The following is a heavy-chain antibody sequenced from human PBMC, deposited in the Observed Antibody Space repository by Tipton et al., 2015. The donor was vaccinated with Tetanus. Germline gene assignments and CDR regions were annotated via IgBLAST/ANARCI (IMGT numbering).Heavy chain of an antibody. J-gene: IGHJ6*02. Sequence: TLSLTCTVSGGSISSYYWSWIRQPPGKGLEWIGYIYYSGSTNYNPSLKSRVTISVDTSKNQFSLKLSSVTAADTAVYYCARLRVDTAMVPRTQTYYYYGMDVWGQGTTVTVSS. D-gene: IGHD5-18*01. CDR2: IYYSGST. CDR3: ARLRVDTAMVPRTQTYYYYGMDV. CDR1: GGSISSYY. V-gene: IGHV4-59*08.